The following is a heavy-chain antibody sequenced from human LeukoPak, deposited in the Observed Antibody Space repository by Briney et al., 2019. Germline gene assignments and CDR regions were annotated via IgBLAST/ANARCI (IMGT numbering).Heavy chain of an antibody. J-gene: IGHJ4*02. V-gene: IGHV3-23*01. D-gene: IGHD2/OR15-2a*01. CDR3: ARDRHFSFDY. CDR2: VSDSGGNT. CDR1: GFTFSGSA. Sequence: GGSLTLSCAASGFTFSGSAMSWVRQAPGKGLEWLSTVSDSGGNTYYADSVKGRFTISRDNAKNSLYLQMNSLIAEDTAVYYCARDRHFSFDYWGQGTLVTVSS.